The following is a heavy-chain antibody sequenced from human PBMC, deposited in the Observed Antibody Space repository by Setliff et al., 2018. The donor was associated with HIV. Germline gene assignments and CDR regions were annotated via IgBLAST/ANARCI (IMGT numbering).Heavy chain of an antibody. J-gene: IGHJ4*02. CDR2: INPNSGGT. V-gene: IGHV1-2*06. Sequence: GASVKVSCKASGYTFTDYYMHWVRQAPGQGLEWMGRINPNSGGTNYAQKFQGRVTMTRDTSISTAYMELSRLRSDDTAVYYCARSVLLWFGELHFDLWGQGTLVTVSS. CDR1: GYTFTDYY. D-gene: IGHD3-10*01. CDR3: ARSVLLWFGELHFDL.